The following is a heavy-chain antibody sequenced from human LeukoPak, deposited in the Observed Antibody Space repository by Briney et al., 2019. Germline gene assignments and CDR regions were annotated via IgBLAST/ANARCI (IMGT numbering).Heavy chain of an antibody. J-gene: IGHJ5*02. D-gene: IGHD2-21*01. V-gene: IGHV1-2*02. CDR1: GYTFTGHY. CDR2: INPKTGGT. Sequence: ASVKVSCKASGYTFTGHYMHWVRQAPGQGLEFMGWINPKTGGTHYAQNFQGRVTMTRDTSISTAYMELSRLTSDDTAVYYCTRGGRYFMDWFDRWGQGTLVTDSS. CDR3: TRGGRYFMDWFDR.